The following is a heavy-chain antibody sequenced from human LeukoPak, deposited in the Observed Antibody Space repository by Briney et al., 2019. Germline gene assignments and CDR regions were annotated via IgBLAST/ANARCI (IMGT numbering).Heavy chain of an antibody. D-gene: IGHD6-13*01. V-gene: IGHV1-69*04. CDR3: ARAGIAAAGTYFDY. Sequence: SVKVSCKASGGTFSIYAISWVRQAPGQGLEWMGRIIPILGIANYAQKFQGRVTITADKSTSTAYMELSSLRSEDTAVYYYARAGIAAAGTYFDYWGQGTLVPVSS. J-gene: IGHJ4*02. CDR1: GGTFSIYA. CDR2: IIPILGIA.